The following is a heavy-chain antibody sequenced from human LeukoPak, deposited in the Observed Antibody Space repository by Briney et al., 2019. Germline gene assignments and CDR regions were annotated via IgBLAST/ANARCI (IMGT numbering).Heavy chain of an antibody. V-gene: IGHV1-2*02. CDR1: GYTFTGYY. J-gene: IGHJ4*02. D-gene: IGHD2-2*01. CDR2: INPNSGGT. CDR3: AKVSSTILYYFDY. Sequence: GASVKVSCKASGYTFTGYYMHWVRQAPGQGLEWMGWINPNSGGTNYAQKFQGRVTMTRDTSISTAYMELSRLRSDDTAVYYCAKVSSTILYYFDYWGQGTLVTVSS.